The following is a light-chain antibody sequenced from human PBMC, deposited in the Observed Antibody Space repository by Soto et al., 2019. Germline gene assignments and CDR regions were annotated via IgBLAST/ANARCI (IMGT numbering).Light chain of an antibody. CDR3: QQSYSTPFT. J-gene: IGKJ3*01. V-gene: IGKV1-39*01. Sequence: DIQMTQSPSSLSASVGDRVTITCRASQSISSYLNWYQQKPGKAPKLLIYAASSLQSGVPSRFSGSXXGTXFTLTISSLQPEDFATYYCQQSYSTPFTFGPGTKVDIK. CDR1: QSISSY. CDR2: AAS.